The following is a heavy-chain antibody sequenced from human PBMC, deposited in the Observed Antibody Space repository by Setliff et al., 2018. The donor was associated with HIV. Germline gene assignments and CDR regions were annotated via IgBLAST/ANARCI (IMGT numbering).Heavy chain of an antibody. CDR1: GGSISSGGYY. J-gene: IGHJ4*02. Sequence: SETLSLTCTVSGGSISSGGYYWSWIRQHPEKGLEWIGYVYYNGDTYYNPSLKSRVTLSVDTSKHQFSLKLSSVTAADTAVYYCARAPGVTPFDHWGPGTLVTVSS. CDR3: ARAPGVTPFDH. V-gene: IGHV4-31*03. D-gene: IGHD2-21*02. CDR2: VYYNGDT.